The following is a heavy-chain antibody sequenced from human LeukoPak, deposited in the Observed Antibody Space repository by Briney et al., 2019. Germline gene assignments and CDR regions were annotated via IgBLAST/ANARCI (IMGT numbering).Heavy chain of an antibody. CDR3: AREEYWFDP. J-gene: IGHJ5*02. Sequence: SQTLSPTCTVSGGSISSSSYYWGWIRQPPGKGLEWIGSIYYSGSTYYNPSLKSRVTISVDTSKNQFSLKLSSVTAADTAVYYCAREEYWFDPWGQGTLVTVSS. V-gene: IGHV4-39*07. CDR1: GGSISSSSYY. CDR2: IYYSGST.